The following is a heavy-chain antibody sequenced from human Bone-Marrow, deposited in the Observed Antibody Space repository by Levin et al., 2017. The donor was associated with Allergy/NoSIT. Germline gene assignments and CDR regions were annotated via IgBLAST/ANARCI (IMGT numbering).Heavy chain of an antibody. V-gene: IGHV1-46*01. CDR1: GYTVTDYY. Sequence: ASVKVSCKASGYTVTDYYIHWVRQAPGQGLEWMGIINPHGGSTNAQMFQGRITMTWDTSTSTVYMELSSLRSDDTAVYYCARMWHWNYWIDSWGQGTLVTVSP. CDR2: INPHGGST. D-gene: IGHD1-1*01. CDR3: ARMWHWNYWIDS. J-gene: IGHJ4*02.